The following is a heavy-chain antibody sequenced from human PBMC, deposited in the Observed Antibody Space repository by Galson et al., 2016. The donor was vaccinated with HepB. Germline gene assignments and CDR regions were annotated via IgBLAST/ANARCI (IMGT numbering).Heavy chain of an antibody. CDR2: ISSSSSYI. V-gene: IGHV3-21*01. J-gene: IGHJ4*02. CDR1: GFTFSSYG. Sequence: SLRLSCAASGFTFSSYGMHWVRQAPGKGLEWVSSISSSSSYIYYADPVKGRFTISRDNAKNSLYLQMNSLRAEDTAVYYCARGDIVGAIFDYWGQGTLVTVSS. D-gene: IGHD1-26*01. CDR3: ARGDIVGAIFDY.